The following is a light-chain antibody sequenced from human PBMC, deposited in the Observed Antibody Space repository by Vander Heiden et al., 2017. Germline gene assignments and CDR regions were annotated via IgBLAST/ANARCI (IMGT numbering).Light chain of an antibody. CDR3: QQYDNHPVT. J-gene: IGKJ5*01. V-gene: IGKV1-33*01. Sequence: DIQVTQAPSSLSASVGDRVTITCQTSQDISNYLNWYQQKPGKAPKLLIYDASNLERGVPSRFSGSGSGTDFTFTTSSLQPEDIATYYCQQYDNHPVTFGQGTRLEIK. CDR1: QDISNY. CDR2: DAS.